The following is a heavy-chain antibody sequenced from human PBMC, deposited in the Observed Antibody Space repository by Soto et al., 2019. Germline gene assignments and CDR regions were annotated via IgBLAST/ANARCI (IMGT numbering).Heavy chain of an antibody. J-gene: IGHJ6*02. CDR1: GFSLSFNEVG. CDR2: IYWNDDK. CDR3: ARPTEQQLAPYYSYYGMDV. D-gene: IGHD6-13*01. V-gene: IGHV2-5*01. Sequence: SGPTLVNPTQTLTLTCTVSGFSLSFNEVGVGWIRQPPGKALEWLALIYWNDDKRYSPSLRSRLTITKDTSKNQVVLTMTNMDPVATATYYWARPTEQQLAPYYSYYGMDVWGQGTTVTVSS.